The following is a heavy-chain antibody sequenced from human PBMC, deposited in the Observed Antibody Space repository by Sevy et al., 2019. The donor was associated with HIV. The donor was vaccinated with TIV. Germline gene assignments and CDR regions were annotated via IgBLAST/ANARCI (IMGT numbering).Heavy chain of an antibody. CDR2: INWNSGNI. Sequence: GGSLRLSCAASGFTFDEYGMHWVRQAPGKGLEWVSGINWNSGNIGYADSVKGRFTISRDNAKNSLYLQLNSLRAEDTALYYCAEESSIEGGIAAVGTGIFDFWGQGTLVTVSS. CDR1: GFTFDEYG. D-gene: IGHD6-13*01. V-gene: IGHV3-9*01. J-gene: IGHJ4*02. CDR3: AEESSIEGGIAAVGTGIFDF.